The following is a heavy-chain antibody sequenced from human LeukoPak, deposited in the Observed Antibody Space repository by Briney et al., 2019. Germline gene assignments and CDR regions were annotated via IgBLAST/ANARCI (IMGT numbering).Heavy chain of an antibody. D-gene: IGHD3-10*01. V-gene: IGHV3-64D*06. J-gene: IGHJ4*02. Sequence: PGGSLRLSCSASGFNFSTYAMQWVRPAPGKGLESVSGISSNGVNTYYADSVKGRLTISRDNSKNTLHLQMSSLRVEDTAVYYCVKGRGITMVRGALDSWGLGALVTVSS. CDR2: ISSNGVNT. CDR3: VKGRGITMVRGALDS. CDR1: GFNFSTYA.